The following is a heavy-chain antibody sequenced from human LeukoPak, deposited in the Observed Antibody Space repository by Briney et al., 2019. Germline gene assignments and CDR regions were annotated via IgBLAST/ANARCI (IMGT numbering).Heavy chain of an antibody. V-gene: IGHV3-30*18. J-gene: IGHJ4*02. CDR1: GFTFSSYG. D-gene: IGHD2-2*01. CDR2: ISYDGSNK. Sequence: GRSLRLSCAASGFTFSSYGMHWVRQAPGKGLEWVAVISYDGSNKYYADSVEGRFTISRDNSKNTLYLQMNSLRAEDTAVYYCAKDGSDCSSTSCYWLGDFDYWGQGTLVTVSS. CDR3: AKDGSDCSSTSCYWLGDFDY.